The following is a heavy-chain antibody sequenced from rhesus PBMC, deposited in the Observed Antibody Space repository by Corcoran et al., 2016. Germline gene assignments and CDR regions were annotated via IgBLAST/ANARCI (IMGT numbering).Heavy chain of an antibody. J-gene: IGHJ4*01. CDR1: GFTFRSYG. CDR3: RGGNWEVDY. D-gene: IGHD6-25*01. Sequence: EVQLVETGGGLVQPGGSLKLSCVASGFTFRSYGMSWVRQAPGKGLEWVSGINSDGGSTYYADSVKDRFTISRDKSKNPLCLQINSLRPEDTAVYYCRGGNWEVDYWGQGVLVTVSS. CDR2: INSDGGST. V-gene: IGHV3S5*01.